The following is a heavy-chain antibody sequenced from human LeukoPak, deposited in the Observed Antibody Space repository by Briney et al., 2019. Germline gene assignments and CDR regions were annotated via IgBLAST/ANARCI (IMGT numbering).Heavy chain of an antibody. CDR2: INQDGREK. CDR3: ARDRTLRYCGGGSCHSLEY. J-gene: IGHJ4*02. CDR1: GFTFSNFW. Sequence: PGGSLRLSCAASGFTFSNFWLIWVRQAPGKGLEWVANINQDGREKYYVDSVKGRFTISRDNAKNSLYLQMNSLRAEDTAVYYCARDRTLRYCGGGSCHSLEYWGQGTLVTVSS. V-gene: IGHV3-7*01. D-gene: IGHD2-15*01.